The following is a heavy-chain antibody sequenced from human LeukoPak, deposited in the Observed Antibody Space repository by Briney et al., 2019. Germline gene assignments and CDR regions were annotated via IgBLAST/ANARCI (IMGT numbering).Heavy chain of an antibody. CDR1: GFTFSSYS. D-gene: IGHD6-13*01. J-gene: IGHJ5*02. V-gene: IGHV3-48*04. CDR3: ARGLSSPYSSSWNWFDP. CDR2: ISSSSSTI. Sequence: GGSLRLSCAASGFTFSSYSMNWVRQAPGKGLEWVSYISSSSSTIYYADSVKGRFTISRDNAKNSLYLQMNSLRAEDTAVYYCARGLSSPYSSSWNWFDPWGQGTLVTVSS.